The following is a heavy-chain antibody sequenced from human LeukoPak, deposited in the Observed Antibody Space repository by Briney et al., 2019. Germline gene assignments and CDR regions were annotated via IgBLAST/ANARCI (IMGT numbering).Heavy chain of an antibody. Sequence: QTLSLTCAISGDSVSTNSAAWNWVRQSPSRGLEWLGRTYYRSKWYNDYAISVKSRITINPDTSKNQLSLQLNSVTPEDTAVYFCAREGPDAFDIWGQGTVVTVSS. CDR3: AREGPDAFDI. V-gene: IGHV6-1*01. CDR2: TYYRSKWYN. CDR1: GDSVSTNSAA. J-gene: IGHJ3*02.